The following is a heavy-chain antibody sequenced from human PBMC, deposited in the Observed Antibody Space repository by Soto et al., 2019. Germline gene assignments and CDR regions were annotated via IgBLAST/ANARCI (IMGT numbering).Heavy chain of an antibody. J-gene: IGHJ4*02. V-gene: IGHV1-8*01. CDR3: ARRADTNGWNGFGADKYYFDF. D-gene: IGHD1-1*01. CDR2: MNPNTGNS. Sequence: QVQLVQSGAEVRKPGASVKVSCEASGYTFTSYDIYWVRQATGQGLEWMGWMNPNTGNSGYAQKFHGRVTMTSDTSISTAHMELSSLRSEDTAVYYCARRADTNGWNGFGADKYYFDFWGQGTLVTVSS. CDR1: GYTFTSYD.